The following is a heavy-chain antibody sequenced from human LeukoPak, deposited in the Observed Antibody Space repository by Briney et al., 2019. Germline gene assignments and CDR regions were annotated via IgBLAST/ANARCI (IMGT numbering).Heavy chain of an antibody. J-gene: IGHJ4*02. CDR2: ISSSSSYI. D-gene: IGHD2-2*01. CDR3: ARDPPNIVVVPAAIGDSG. Sequence: PGGSLRLSCAASGFIFSDYYMSWIRQAPGKGPEWVSSISSSSSYIYYADSVKGRFTISRDNAKNSLYLQMNSLRAEDTAVYYCARDPPNIVVVPAAIGDSGWGQGTLVTVSS. CDR1: GFIFSDYY. V-gene: IGHV3-11*06.